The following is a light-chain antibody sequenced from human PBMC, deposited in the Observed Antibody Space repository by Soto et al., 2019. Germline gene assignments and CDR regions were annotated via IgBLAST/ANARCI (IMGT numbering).Light chain of an antibody. CDR3: TSYTSSTTYV. CDR1: SSDVGGYNY. Sequence: SALTQPASVSGSIAVSAAIFCTGTSSDVGGYNYVSWYQQHPGKAPKLMIYAVSSRPSGVSNRFSGSKSGNTASLTISGLQAEDEADYYCTSYTSSTTYVFGTGTKVTVL. CDR2: AVS. J-gene: IGLJ1*01. V-gene: IGLV2-14*03.